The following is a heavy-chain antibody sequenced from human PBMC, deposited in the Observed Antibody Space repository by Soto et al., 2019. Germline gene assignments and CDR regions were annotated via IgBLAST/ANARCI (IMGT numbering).Heavy chain of an antibody. Sequence: SVTVSCKASGRTFSSYAISWVRQAPGQGLEWMGEIIPIFGAADYAQKFQGRVTIKADESTSTAYMELSSLISEDTAVYYCARIYNWNDGPYDICGQGTRVPVSS. CDR3: ARIYNWNDGPYDI. CDR2: IIPIFGAA. J-gene: IGHJ3*02. D-gene: IGHD1-1*01. V-gene: IGHV1-69*13. CDR1: GRTFSSYA.